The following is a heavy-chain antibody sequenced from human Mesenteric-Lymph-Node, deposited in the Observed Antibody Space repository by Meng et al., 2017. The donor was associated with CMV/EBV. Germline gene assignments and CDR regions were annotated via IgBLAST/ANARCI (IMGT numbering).Heavy chain of an antibody. CDR1: GGSISSGGYC. CDR2: IYYSGST. D-gene: IGHD4/OR15-4a*01. CDR3: ARDLEGYGAIDY. J-gene: IGHJ4*02. V-gene: IGHV4-31*03. Sequence: TVSGGSISSGGYCWSWIRQHPGKGLEWIGYIYYSGSTYYNPSLMSRLTISVDTSKNQFSLKLSSVTAADTAVYYCARDLEGYGAIDYWGQGALVTVSS.